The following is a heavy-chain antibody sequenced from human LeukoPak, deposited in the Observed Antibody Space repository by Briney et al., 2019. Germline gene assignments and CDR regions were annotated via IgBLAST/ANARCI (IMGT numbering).Heavy chain of an antibody. V-gene: IGHV3-33*01. J-gene: IGHJ4*02. D-gene: IGHD2-15*01. CDR1: GFTFSTYG. CDR3: ARDRYCSGGSCYSLFDY. Sequence: GGPLRLSCAASGFTFSTYGMHWVRQAPGKGLEWVAVIWYDGSNKYYADSVKGRFTISRDNSKNTLYLQMNSLRAEDTAVYYCARDRYCSGGSCYSLFDYWGQGTLVTVSS. CDR2: IWYDGSNK.